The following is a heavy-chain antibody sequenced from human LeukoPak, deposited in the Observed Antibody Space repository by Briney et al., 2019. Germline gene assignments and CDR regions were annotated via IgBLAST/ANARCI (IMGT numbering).Heavy chain of an antibody. CDR2: ISASSSPI. J-gene: IGHJ4*02. Sequence: GGSLRLSCAASGFTFSSYSMNWVRQAPGKGLEWLSYISASSSPIYYADSVKGRFTSSRDNAKSSLFLQMDSLRAEDTAVYYCARDRSYSIPDWGQGTLVTVSS. D-gene: IGHD2-15*01. V-gene: IGHV3-48*04. CDR3: ARDRSYSIPD. CDR1: GFTFSSYS.